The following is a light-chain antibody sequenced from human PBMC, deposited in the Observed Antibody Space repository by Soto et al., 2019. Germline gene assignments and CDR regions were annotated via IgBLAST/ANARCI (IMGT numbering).Light chain of an antibody. V-gene: IGLV2-11*01. J-gene: IGLJ3*02. CDR2: DVT. CDR3: CSYAGSSSAM. CDR1: SSDVGAYDF. Sequence: QSALTQPRSVSGSPGQSVTISCTGTSSDVGAYDFVSWYQQHPGKAPQLMIYDVTKRPSGVPDRFSGSKSGNTASLTISGLQAEDEADYYCCSYAGSSSAMFGGGTQLTVL.